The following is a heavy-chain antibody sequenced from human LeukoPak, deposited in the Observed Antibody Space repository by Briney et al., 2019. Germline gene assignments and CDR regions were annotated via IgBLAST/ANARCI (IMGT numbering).Heavy chain of an antibody. D-gene: IGHD5-18*01. CDR2: IYYNGNT. J-gene: IGHJ4*02. Sequence: SETLSLTCTISGGSINSYYWTWIRQPPGKGLEWIGYIYYNGNTNYNPSLKSRVTISVDTSKNQFSLRLSSVTAADTAVYYCARLDPTKGAVMDYWGQGTLVTVSS. V-gene: IGHV4-59*08. CDR1: GGSINSYY. CDR3: ARLDPTKGAVMDY.